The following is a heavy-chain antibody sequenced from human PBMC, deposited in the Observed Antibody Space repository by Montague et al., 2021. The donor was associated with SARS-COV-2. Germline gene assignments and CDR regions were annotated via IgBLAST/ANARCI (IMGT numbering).Heavy chain of an antibody. CDR3: ARGRQHINMVVVVVTGGEYYFEY. D-gene: IGHD3-22*01. CDR2: INHRGST. J-gene: IGHJ4*02. CDR1: DGSFSDYS. Sequence: SETLSLTCAVYDGSFSDYSWTWIRQPPGKGLEWIGEINHRGSTNYNPSLKSRVAISVDTSKNQFSLKMTSVTAADTAVYFCARGRQHINMVVVVVTGGEYYFEYWGQGTLVAVS. V-gene: IGHV4-34*01.